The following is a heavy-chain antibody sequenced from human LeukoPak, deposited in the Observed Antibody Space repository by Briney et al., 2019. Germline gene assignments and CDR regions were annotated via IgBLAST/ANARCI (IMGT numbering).Heavy chain of an antibody. J-gene: IGHJ1*01. V-gene: IGHV3-23*01. CDR1: GFTFTTFA. CDR3: AKDRAYSSSPAYFQH. Sequence: GSLRLSCAASGFTFTTFALSWVRQAPGKGLEWVSSISGSGGTTYFADSVKGRFTISRDNSKNTLFLQMNSLRADDTAIYYCAKDRAYSSSPAYFQHWGQGTLVIVSS. D-gene: IGHD6-13*01. CDR2: ISGSGGTT.